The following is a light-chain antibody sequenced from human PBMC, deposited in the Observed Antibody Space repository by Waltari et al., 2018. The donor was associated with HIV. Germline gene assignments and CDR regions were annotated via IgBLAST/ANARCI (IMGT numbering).Light chain of an antibody. CDR3: QQYNNCPPYT. CDR2: GAS. J-gene: IGKJ2*01. V-gene: IGKV3-15*01. Sequence: EIVMTHSPATLSVSPGARANLSCRASQSVSNNLAWYQQKPGQAPMLLIYGASTRVTGLPVRFSGIGSGTEFTLTISSLQSEDFALDYCQQYNNCPPYTFGQGTKLEIK. CDR1: QSVSNN.